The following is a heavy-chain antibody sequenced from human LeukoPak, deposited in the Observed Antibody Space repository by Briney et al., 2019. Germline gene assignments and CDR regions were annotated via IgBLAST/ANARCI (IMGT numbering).Heavy chain of an antibody. CDR2: IYSGGST. V-gene: IGHV3-53*01. CDR1: GFTVSSNY. D-gene: IGHD2-21*02. J-gene: IGHJ6*02. CDR3: AKTLVVTAARHYYFYYGMDV. Sequence: SGGSLRLSCAASGFTVSSNYMSWVRQAPGKGLEWVSVIYSGGSTYYADSVKGRFTISRDNSKNILYLQMNNLRAEDTALYYCAKTLVVTAARHYYFYYGMDVWGQGTTVTVSS.